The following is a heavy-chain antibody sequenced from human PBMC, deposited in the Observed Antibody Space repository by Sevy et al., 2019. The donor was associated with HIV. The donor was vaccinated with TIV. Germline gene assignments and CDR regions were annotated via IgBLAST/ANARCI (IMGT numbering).Heavy chain of an antibody. D-gene: IGHD2-21*01. CDR1: GLILRDRA. Sequence: GGSLRLSCTASGLILRDRAMHWVRQTPGKGLEWVSGMTMYSGSEDYADFVKGRFTISRANAKNSLNLQMDSLTLEDTALYYCVIEIESGGANFWGQGTLVTVSS. V-gene: IGHV3-9*01. J-gene: IGHJ1*01. CDR2: MTMYSGSE. CDR3: VIEIESGGANF.